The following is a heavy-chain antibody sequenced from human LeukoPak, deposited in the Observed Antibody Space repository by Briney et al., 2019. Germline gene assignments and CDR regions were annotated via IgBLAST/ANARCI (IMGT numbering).Heavy chain of an antibody. Sequence: SGTLSLTCAVSDDSISSTNWWHWVRQPPGKGLEWIGEIYHTGSTNNNPSLTSRVTISVDKSKNQFSLKLSSVTAADTAVYYCARDKGYSSSWYWTGGMDVWGQGTTVTVSS. V-gene: IGHV4-4*02. CDR3: ARDKGYSSSWYWTGGMDV. D-gene: IGHD6-13*01. CDR2: IYHTGST. J-gene: IGHJ6*02. CDR1: DDSISSTNW.